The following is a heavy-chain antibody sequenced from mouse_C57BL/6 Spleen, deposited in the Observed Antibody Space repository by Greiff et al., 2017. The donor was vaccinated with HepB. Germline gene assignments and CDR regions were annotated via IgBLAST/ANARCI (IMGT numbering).Heavy chain of an antibody. V-gene: IGHV1-55*01. J-gene: IGHJ4*01. CDR1: GYPFTSYW. CDR3: ARLGYGSSYADYAMDY. D-gene: IGHD1-1*01. Sequence: QVQLKQPGAELVKPGASVKMSCKASGYPFTSYWITWVKQRPGQGLEWIGDIYPGSGRTNYNEKFKSKATLTIDTSSSTAYMQLSSLTSEDSAVYYCARLGYGSSYADYAMDYWGQGTSVTVSS. CDR2: IYPGSGRT.